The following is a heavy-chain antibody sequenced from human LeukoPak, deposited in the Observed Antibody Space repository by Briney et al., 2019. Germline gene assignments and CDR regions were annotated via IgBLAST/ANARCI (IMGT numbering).Heavy chain of an antibody. Sequence: GGSLRLSCAASGFTFSSYAMSWVRQAPGKGLEWVSAISGSGGSTYYADSVKGRFTISRDNSKNTLYLQMNSLRAEDTAVYYCAKDSYGSGDYYYYYYMDVWGKGTTVTVSS. CDR2: ISGSGGST. J-gene: IGHJ6*03. CDR1: GFTFSSYA. V-gene: IGHV3-23*01. D-gene: IGHD3-10*01. CDR3: AKDSYGSGDYYYYYYMDV.